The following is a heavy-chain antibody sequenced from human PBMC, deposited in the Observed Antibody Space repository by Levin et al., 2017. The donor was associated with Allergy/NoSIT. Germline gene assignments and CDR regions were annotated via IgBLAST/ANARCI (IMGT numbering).Heavy chain of an antibody. Sequence: LSLTCAASGFTFSSYAMSWVRQAPGKGLEWVSAISGSGGSTYYADSVKGRFTISRDNSKNTLYLQMNSLRAEDTAVYYCANLLILYSPRDYWGQGTLVTVSS. V-gene: IGHV3-23*01. CDR2: ISGSGGST. D-gene: IGHD2-15*01. CDR1: GFTFSSYA. J-gene: IGHJ4*02. CDR3: ANLLILYSPRDY.